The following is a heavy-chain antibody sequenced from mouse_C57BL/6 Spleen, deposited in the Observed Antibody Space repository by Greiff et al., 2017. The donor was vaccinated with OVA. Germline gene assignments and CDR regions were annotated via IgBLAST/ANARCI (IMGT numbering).Heavy chain of an antibody. CDR1: GYSITSGYY. D-gene: IGHD4-1*01. V-gene: IGHV3-6*01. CDR3: ARRTGTDAMDY. J-gene: IGHJ4*01. Sequence: EVQLMESGPGLVKPSQSLSLTCSVTGYSITSGYYWNWLRQFPGNKLELMGHLSYDGSNNYTPSLKNRISLTRDTSKNQFFLKLNTVTTEDTATYYCARRTGTDAMDYWGQGTSVTVSS. CDR2: LSYDGSN.